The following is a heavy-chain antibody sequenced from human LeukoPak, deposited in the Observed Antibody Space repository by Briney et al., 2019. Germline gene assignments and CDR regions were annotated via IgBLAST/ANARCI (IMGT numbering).Heavy chain of an antibody. D-gene: IGHD4-17*01. V-gene: IGHV3-48*01. CDR3: ARDHGYGDSVYWYFDL. CDR2: ISSSRSTI. CDR1: GFSFRTYS. Sequence: PGGSLRLSCVASGFSFRTYSMNWFRQAPGKGLEWISFISSSRSTIFYADSVKGRFTISRDNAENSLYLQMNSLRAEDTAVYYCARDHGYGDSVYWYFDLWGRGALVTVSS. J-gene: IGHJ2*01.